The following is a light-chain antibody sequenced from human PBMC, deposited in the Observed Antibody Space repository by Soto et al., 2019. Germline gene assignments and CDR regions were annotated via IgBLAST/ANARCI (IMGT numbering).Light chain of an antibody. V-gene: IGKV3-11*01. J-gene: IGKJ1*01. CDR1: QSIRTF. CDR2: DAS. CDR3: QQRYNGWT. Sequence: EIVLTQSPATLSLSPGERVTLSCRASQSIRTFLGWYQQKPGQAPRLLISDASTRATGIPARFSGSGSGTDFTLTISSLEPEEFAVYYCQQRYNGWTFSQGTKVEIK.